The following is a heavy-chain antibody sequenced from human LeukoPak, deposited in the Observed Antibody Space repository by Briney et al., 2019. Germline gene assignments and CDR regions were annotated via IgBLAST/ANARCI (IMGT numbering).Heavy chain of an antibody. D-gene: IGHD3-22*01. Sequence: GGSLRLSCAASGLTFSNAWMSWVRQAPGKGLAWVSTISGGSGSTYCADSVKGRFTISRDNSKNTLYLQMNSLRDEDTAVYYCAKHRFESGGYHSTDWGQGTLVTVSS. J-gene: IGHJ4*02. CDR1: GLTFSNAW. CDR3: AKHRFESGGYHSTD. V-gene: IGHV3-23*01. CDR2: ISGGSGST.